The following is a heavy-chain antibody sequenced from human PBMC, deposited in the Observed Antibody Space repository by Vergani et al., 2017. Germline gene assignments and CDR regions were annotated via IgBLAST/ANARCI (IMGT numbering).Heavy chain of an antibody. CDR1: GGTFSSYA. CDR3: AGGGKAPGVAFDI. D-gene: IGHD3-16*01. Sequence: QVQLVQSGAEVKKPGSSVKVSCKASGGTFSSYAISWVRQAPGQGLEWMGGIIPIFGTANYAQKFQGRVTITADESTSTAYMELSSLISEAPAVYYCAGGGKAPGVAFDIWGQGTMVTVSS. CDR2: IIPIFGTA. J-gene: IGHJ3*02. V-gene: IGHV1-69*01.